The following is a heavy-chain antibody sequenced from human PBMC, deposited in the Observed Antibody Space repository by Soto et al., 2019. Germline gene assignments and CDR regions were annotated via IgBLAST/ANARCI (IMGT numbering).Heavy chain of an antibody. CDR1: GYTFIGYY. D-gene: IGHD1-26*01. Sequence: ASVKVSCKASGYTFIGYYMHRVRRAPGQGLEWMGWINPNSGGTNYAQEFQGRVTMTRDTSISTAYMELSRLRSDDAAVYYCARDSVGLVHYYGMDVWGQGTTVTVSS. V-gene: IGHV1-2*02. J-gene: IGHJ6*02. CDR3: ARDSVGLVHYYGMDV. CDR2: INPNSGGT.